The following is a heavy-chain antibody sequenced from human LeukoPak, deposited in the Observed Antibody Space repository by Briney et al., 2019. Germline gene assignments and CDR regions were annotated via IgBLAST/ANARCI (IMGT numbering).Heavy chain of an antibody. CDR1: GGSISSSSYY. CDR3: ARHRPQNWLDP. CDR2: IYYSGST. Sequence: SETLSLTCTVSGGSISSSSYYWGWIRQPPGKGLEWIGSIYYSGSTYYNPSLKSRVTISVDTSKNQFSLKLSSVTAADTAVYYCARHRPQNWLDPWGQGTLVTVSS. V-gene: IGHV4-39*01. J-gene: IGHJ5*02.